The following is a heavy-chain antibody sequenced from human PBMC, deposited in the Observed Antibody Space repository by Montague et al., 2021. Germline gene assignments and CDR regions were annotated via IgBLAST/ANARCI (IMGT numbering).Heavy chain of an antibody. CDR2: IYYNGNT. Sequence: SETLSLTCTVSGGAISSFYWHWIRHSPGKGLEWIGEIYYNGNTKYDPSLKSRVTMSVDTSKNQFSLRLSSVPVADTAVYYCAREWGAFDSWGQGTLVTVSS. V-gene: IGHV4-59*01. CDR1: GGAISSFY. J-gene: IGHJ4*02. CDR3: AREWGAFDS. D-gene: IGHD3-16*01.